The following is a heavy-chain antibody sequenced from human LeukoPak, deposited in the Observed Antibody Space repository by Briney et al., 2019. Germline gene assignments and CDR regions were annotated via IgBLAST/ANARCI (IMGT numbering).Heavy chain of an antibody. CDR3: AKVSGLRSGLYYFDY. Sequence: TGGSLRLSCAASGFTFSSSAMSWVRQAPGKGLEWVSAISNNGGYTYYADSVKGRLTISRDNSKNTLYLQMSSLRAEDTAVYYCAKVSGLRSGLYYFDYWGQGTLVTVSS. J-gene: IGHJ4*02. V-gene: IGHV3-23*01. D-gene: IGHD3-10*01. CDR1: GFTFSSSA. CDR2: ISNNGGYT.